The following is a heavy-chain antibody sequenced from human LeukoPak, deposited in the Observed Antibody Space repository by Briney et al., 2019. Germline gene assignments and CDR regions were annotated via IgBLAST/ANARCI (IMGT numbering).Heavy chain of an antibody. CDR2: IWYDGSNK. CDR3: ASERWGYFDY. Sequence: GGSLRLSWAASGFTFSSYGMHWVRQAPGKGLEWVAVIWYDGSNKYYADSVKGRFTISRDNSKNTLYLQMNSLRAEDTAVYYCASERWGYFDYWGQGTLVTVSS. CDR1: GFTFSSYG. D-gene: IGHD4-17*01. J-gene: IGHJ4*02. V-gene: IGHV3-33*01.